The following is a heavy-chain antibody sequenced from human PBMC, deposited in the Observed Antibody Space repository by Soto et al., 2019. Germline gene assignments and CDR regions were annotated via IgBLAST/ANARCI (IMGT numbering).Heavy chain of an antibody. CDR1: GFTFSSYS. V-gene: IGHV3-21*01. CDR2: VSSASSYI. Sequence: GGSLRLSCAASGFTFSSYSMNWVRQAPGKGLEWVSTVSSASSYIYYADSVNGRFTISRDNAKNSLYLQMNSLRAEDTAVYYCARGRDTHSWTFDSWGQGTVVTVSS. J-gene: IGHJ4*02. D-gene: IGHD6-13*01. CDR3: ARGRDTHSWTFDS.